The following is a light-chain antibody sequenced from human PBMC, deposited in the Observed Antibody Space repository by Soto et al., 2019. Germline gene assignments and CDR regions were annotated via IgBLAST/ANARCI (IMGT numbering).Light chain of an antibody. V-gene: IGKV3-15*01. Sequence: EIVMTQSPATLSVSPGERATLSCRASQSVSSKLVWYQQKPGQAPRVLIYGASTRATGIPARFSGSGSGTEFTLTISSLQSEDFAVYYCQHYNYWRPTWTFGQGTRVEIK. J-gene: IGKJ1*01. CDR2: GAS. CDR1: QSVSSK. CDR3: QHYNYWRPTWT.